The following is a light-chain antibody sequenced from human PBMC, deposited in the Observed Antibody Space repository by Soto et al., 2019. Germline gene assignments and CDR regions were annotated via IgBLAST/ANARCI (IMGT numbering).Light chain of an antibody. V-gene: IGKV3-15*01. CDR1: QSLGNN. J-gene: IGKJ3*01. Sequence: ELEMTQSPATLSVSPGERATLSCRASQSLGNNLAWYQQKPGQAPRLLIYGASTRAIGIPARFSGRWSGTDFTLTSSSRQSEDFAFYYCQRYTNWPPVFTCGPGTKVDL. CDR3: QRYTNWPPVFT. CDR2: GAS.